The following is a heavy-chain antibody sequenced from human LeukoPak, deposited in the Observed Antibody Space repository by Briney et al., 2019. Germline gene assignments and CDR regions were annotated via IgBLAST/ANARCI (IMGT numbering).Heavy chain of an antibody. V-gene: IGHV4-38-2*02. CDR2: IYHSGST. D-gene: IGHD6-13*01. Sequence: SETLSLTCTVSGYSISSGYYWGWIRQPPGKGLEWIGSIYHSGSTYYNPSLKSRVTISVDTSKNQFSLKLGSVTAADTAVYYCARLTGSSSGGSFDYWGQGTLVTVSS. J-gene: IGHJ4*02. CDR3: ARLTGSSSGGSFDY. CDR1: GYSISSGYY.